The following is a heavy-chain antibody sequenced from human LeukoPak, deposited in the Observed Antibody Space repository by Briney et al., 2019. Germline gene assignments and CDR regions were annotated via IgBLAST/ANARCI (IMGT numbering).Heavy chain of an antibody. V-gene: IGHV3-23*01. J-gene: IGHJ4*02. CDR1: GFTFSSYA. Sequence: GGSLRLSCAASGFTFSSYAMSWVRQAPGKGLEWVSAISGSGGSTYYADSVKGRFAISRDNSKNTLYLQMNSLRAEDTAVYYCAEYYYYDSSGYQQYYFDYWGQGTLVTVSS. D-gene: IGHD3-22*01. CDR2: ISGSGGST. CDR3: AEYYYYDSSGYQQYYFDY.